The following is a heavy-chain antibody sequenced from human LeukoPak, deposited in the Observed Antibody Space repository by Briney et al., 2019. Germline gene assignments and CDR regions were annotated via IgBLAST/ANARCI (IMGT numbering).Heavy chain of an antibody. CDR3: TREVVGYSSSWSESY. CDR1: GYSVSSAYY. CDR2: IHHSGAT. J-gene: IGHJ4*02. Sequence: SETLSLTCKVSGYSVSSAYYWGWIRQPPGKGLEWIGSIHHSGATYYSPSLKSRVSISVDTSKNQFSLKLSSVTAADTAVYYCTREVVGYSSSWSESYWGQGALITVSS. D-gene: IGHD6-13*01. V-gene: IGHV4-38-2*02.